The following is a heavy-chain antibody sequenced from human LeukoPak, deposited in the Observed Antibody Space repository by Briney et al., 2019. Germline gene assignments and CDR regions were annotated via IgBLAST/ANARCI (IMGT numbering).Heavy chain of an antibody. CDR1: GDSISSYY. V-gene: IGHV4-59*01. Sequence: SETLSLTCTVSGDSISSYYWSWIRQPPGKGLEWIGNIYYSGSTNYNPSLRSRVTISVDVSKNQFSLKLTSVTAADTAVYYCARVRGHFDYWGQGTLVTVSS. CDR3: ARVRGHFDY. J-gene: IGHJ4*02. D-gene: IGHD3-3*01. CDR2: IYYSGST.